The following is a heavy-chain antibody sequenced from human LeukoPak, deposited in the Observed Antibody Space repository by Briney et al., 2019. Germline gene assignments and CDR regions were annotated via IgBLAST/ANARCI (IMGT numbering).Heavy chain of an antibody. D-gene: IGHD1-26*01. CDR1: GDSISSSGYY. J-gene: IGHJ5*02. Sequence: SETLSLTCTVSGDSISSSGYYWGWIRQPPGKGLEWIASIYYSGSTYYNPSLKSRVTISVDTSKNQLSLKLSSLTAADPAVYYCARHEYSGSYYGLSWFDPWGQGTLVTVSS. CDR2: IYYSGST. CDR3: ARHEYSGSYYGLSWFDP. V-gene: IGHV4-39*01.